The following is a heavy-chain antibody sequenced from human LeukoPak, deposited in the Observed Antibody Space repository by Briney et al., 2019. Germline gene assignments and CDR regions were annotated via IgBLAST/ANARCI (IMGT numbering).Heavy chain of an antibody. V-gene: IGHV1-46*01. Sequence: GASVKVSCKASGYTFTTYYIHWVRQAPGQGLEWMGRIDPACGSTSYAQKFQGRVTMTRDTSTSTVYMELSGLRSDDTAVYYCAREGCSGTSRSTIRAFDVWGKGTVVTVSS. CDR1: GYTFTTYY. CDR2: IDPACGST. D-gene: IGHD2-2*01. J-gene: IGHJ3*01. CDR3: AREGCSGTSRSTIRAFDV.